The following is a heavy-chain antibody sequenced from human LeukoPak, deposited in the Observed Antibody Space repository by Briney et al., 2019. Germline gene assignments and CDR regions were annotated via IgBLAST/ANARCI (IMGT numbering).Heavy chain of an antibody. CDR2: IHHSGST. CDR3: ARIITMVRGVIITPYFDY. J-gene: IGHJ4*02. D-gene: IGHD3-10*01. CDR1: RGSFSTYY. V-gene: IGHV4-34*01. Sequence: SETLSLTCAVYRGSFSTYYWNWIRQPPGKGLEWIGEIHHSGSTNYNPSLKSRVTISVDTSKNQFSLKLSSVTAADTAVYYCARIITMVRGVIITPYFDYWGQGTLVTVSS.